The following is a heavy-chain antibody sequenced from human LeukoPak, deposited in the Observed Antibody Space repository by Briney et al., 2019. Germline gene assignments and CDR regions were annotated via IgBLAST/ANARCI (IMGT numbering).Heavy chain of an antibody. D-gene: IGHD1-1*01. CDR1: GFTLSSYA. Sequence: QSGGSLRLSCVASGFTLSSYAMSWVRQAPGKGLEWVSTISGSGGSTYYADSVKGRFTISRDNSKNTLYLQMNSLRAEDTAVYYCAKDPTTGTTPNWFDPWGQGTLVTVSS. V-gene: IGHV3-23*01. J-gene: IGHJ5*02. CDR2: ISGSGGST. CDR3: AKDPTTGTTPNWFDP.